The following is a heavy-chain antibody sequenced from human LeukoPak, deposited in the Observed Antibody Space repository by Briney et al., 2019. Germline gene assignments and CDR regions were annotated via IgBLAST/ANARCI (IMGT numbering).Heavy chain of an antibody. CDR2: IIPIFGIA. J-gene: IGHJ4*02. D-gene: IGHD4-17*01. CDR3: ARARWTSTVTTYYLDY. V-gene: IGHV1-69*04. CDR1: GGTFSSYA. Sequence: GSSVKVSCKASGGTFSSYAISWVRQAPGQGLEWMGRIIPIFGIANYAQKFQGRVTITADKSTSTAYMELSGLRSEDAAVYYCARARWTSTVTTYYLDYWGQGTLVTVSS.